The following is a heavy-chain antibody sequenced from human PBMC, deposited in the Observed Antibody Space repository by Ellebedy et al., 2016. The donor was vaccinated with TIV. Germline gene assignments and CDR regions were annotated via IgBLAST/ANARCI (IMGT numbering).Heavy chain of an antibody. CDR3: ARQLVAAAADWFDP. CDR1: GGSISSYH. V-gene: IGHV4-59*08. J-gene: IGHJ5*02. Sequence: SETLSLTXNVSGGSISSYHWSWMRQPPGKGLEWIGYIDNSGSTNYNPSLKSRVTISVDTSKNQFSLKLSSVTAADTAVYYCARQLVAAAADWFDPWGQGTLVTVSS. CDR2: IDNSGST. D-gene: IGHD6-13*01.